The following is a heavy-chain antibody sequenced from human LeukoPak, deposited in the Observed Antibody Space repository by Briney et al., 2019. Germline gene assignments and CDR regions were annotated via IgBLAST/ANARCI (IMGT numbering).Heavy chain of an antibody. CDR2: INPNSGGT. J-gene: IGHJ4*02. D-gene: IGHD2-2*01. CDR3: ARSVPAAISYFDY. CDR1: GYTFTGYY. Sequence: ASVKVSCKAFGYTFTGYYMHWVRQAPGQGLEWMGWINPNSGGTNYAQKFQGRVTMTRDTSISTAYMELSRLRSDDTAVYYCARSVPAAISYFDYWGQGTLVTVSS. V-gene: IGHV1-2*02.